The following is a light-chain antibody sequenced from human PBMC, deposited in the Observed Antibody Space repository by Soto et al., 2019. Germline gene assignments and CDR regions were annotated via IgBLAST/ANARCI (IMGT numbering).Light chain of an antibody. CDR1: QSISSY. V-gene: IGKV1-39*01. J-gene: IGKJ3*01. CDR2: AAS. Sequence: DIQMTQSPSSLSASVGDRVTITCRASQSISSYLNWYQQKPGKAPKLLIYAASSLQSGVPSRFSGSGSGTDFTLTISILQPEDFATYYCQQSYSTPRFTFGPGTKVDIK. CDR3: QQSYSTPRFT.